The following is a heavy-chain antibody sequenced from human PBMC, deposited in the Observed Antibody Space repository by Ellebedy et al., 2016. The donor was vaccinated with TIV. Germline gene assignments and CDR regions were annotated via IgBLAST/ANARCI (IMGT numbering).Heavy chain of an antibody. CDR2: IYPGDSDT. Sequence: GGSLRLXXKGSGYSFTNYWIGWVRQMPGKGLEWMGIIYPGDSDTRYIPSFQGQVSISADKSISTAYLQWSSLKASDTAMYYCWYCSSTSPPGMDVWGQGTTVTVSS. V-gene: IGHV5-51*01. CDR1: GYSFTNYW. CDR3: WYCSSTSPPGMDV. D-gene: IGHD2-2*01. J-gene: IGHJ6*02.